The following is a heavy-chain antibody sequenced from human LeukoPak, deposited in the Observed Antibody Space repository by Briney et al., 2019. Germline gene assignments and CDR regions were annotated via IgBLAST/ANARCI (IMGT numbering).Heavy chain of an antibody. J-gene: IGHJ4*02. CDR3: AKEESFYYYGSGSYSGGYFDY. CDR2: ISYDGSNK. Sequence: GGSLRLSCAASGFTFSSYAMHWVRQAPGKGLEWVAVISYDGSNKYYADSVKGRFTISRDNSKNTLYLQMNSLRAEDTAVYYCAKEESFYYYGSGSYSGGYFDYWGQGTLVTVSS. CDR1: GFTFSSYA. D-gene: IGHD3-10*01. V-gene: IGHV3-30*04.